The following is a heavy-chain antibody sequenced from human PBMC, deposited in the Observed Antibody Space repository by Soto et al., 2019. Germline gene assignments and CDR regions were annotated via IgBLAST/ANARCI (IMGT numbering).Heavy chain of an antibody. J-gene: IGHJ5*02. CDR2: ISWNSLSM. V-gene: IGHV3-9*01. Sequence: EVHLVASGGDLVQPGRSLRLSCATVGFDFPDYAMHWVRQMPGKGREWVSSISWNSLSMVYTDSVKGRFTISRDNAQNILYLQMTSLRPEDTACYSCAKSGARLVEENTWFAPWGQGTRVTVSS. CDR3: AKSGARLVEENTWFAP. D-gene: IGHD1-1*01. CDR1: GFDFPDYA.